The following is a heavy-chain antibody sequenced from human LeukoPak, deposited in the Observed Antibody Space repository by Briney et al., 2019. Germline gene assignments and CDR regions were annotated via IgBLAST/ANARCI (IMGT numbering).Heavy chain of an antibody. CDR3: ARDVSGYYYDSSGYYLGDY. Sequence: ASVKVSCKASGYTFTGYYMHWVRQAPGQGLEWMGWINPNSGGTNYAQKFQGRVTMTRDTSISTAYMELGRLRSDDTAVYYCARDVSGYYYDSSGYYLGDYWGQGTLVTVSS. J-gene: IGHJ4*02. CDR2: INPNSGGT. CDR1: GYTFTGYY. D-gene: IGHD3-22*01. V-gene: IGHV1-2*02.